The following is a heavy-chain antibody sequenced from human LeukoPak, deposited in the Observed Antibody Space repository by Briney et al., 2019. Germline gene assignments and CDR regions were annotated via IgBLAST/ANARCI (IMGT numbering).Heavy chain of an antibody. Sequence: ASVKVSCKSSGYTFTSYGIIWVRQAPGQGLEWMGWISAYNGNTNYAQKLQGRVTMTTDTSTSTAYMELRSLRSDDTAVYYCARDRGYDILTGYRAVDAFDIWGQGTMVTVSS. CDR3: ARDRGYDILTGYRAVDAFDI. CDR1: GYTFTSYG. D-gene: IGHD3-9*01. V-gene: IGHV1-18*01. J-gene: IGHJ3*02. CDR2: ISAYNGNT.